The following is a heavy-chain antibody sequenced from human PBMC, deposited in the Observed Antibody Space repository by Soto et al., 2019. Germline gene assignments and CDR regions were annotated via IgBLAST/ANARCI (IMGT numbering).Heavy chain of an antibody. V-gene: IGHV1-69*06. Sequence: GASVKVSCEASGGTFSSYSISWVRQAPGQGLEWMGGIIPIFGTANYAQKFQGRVTITADKSTSTAYMELSSLRSEDTAVYYCARDFMSGSYDYWGQGTLVTVSS. D-gene: IGHD1-26*01. J-gene: IGHJ4*02. CDR1: GGTFSSYS. CDR3: ARDFMSGSYDY. CDR2: IIPIFGTA.